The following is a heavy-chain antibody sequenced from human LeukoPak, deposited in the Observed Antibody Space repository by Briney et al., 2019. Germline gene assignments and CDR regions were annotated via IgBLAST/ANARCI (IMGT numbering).Heavy chain of an antibody. CDR2: MNPNSGNT. J-gene: IGHJ6*02. CDR3: ARVYYYYYGMDV. CDR1: GYTFTSYD. Sequence: ASVKVSCKASGYTFTSYDMNWVRQATGQGLEWMGWMNPNSGNTGYAQKFQGRVTMTRNTSISTAYMELGSLRSEDTAVYYCARVYYYYYGMDVWGQGTTVTVSS. V-gene: IGHV1-8*01.